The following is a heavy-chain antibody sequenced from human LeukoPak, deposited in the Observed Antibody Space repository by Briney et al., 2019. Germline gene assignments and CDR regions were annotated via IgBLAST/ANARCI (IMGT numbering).Heavy chain of an antibody. D-gene: IGHD3-10*01. CDR1: GGSFSGYY. CDR3: ARGLGSGSYYHY. J-gene: IGHJ4*02. V-gene: IGHV4-34*01. Sequence: SETLSLTCAVYGGSFSGYYWSWIRQPPGKGLEWIGEINHSGSTNYNPSLKSRVTISVDTSKNQFSLKLNSVTAADTAVYYCARGLGSGSYYHYWGQGTLVTVSS. CDR2: INHSGST.